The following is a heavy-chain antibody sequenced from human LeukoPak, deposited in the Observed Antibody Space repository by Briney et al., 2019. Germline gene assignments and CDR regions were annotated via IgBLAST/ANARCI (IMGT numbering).Heavy chain of an antibody. J-gene: IGHJ4*02. V-gene: IGHV3-30-3*01. CDR3: AREALTLWSGYPYYFDY. Sequence: GSLRLSCAASGFTFSSYAMHWVRQAPGKGLEWVAVISYDGSNKYYADSVKGRFTISRDNSKNTLYLQMNSLRAEDTAVYYCAREALTLWSGYPYYFDYWGQGTLVTVSS. CDR2: ISYDGSNK. D-gene: IGHD3-3*01. CDR1: GFTFSSYA.